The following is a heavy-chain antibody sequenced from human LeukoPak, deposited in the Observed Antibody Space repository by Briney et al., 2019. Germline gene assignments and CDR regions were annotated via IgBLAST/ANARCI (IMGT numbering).Heavy chain of an antibody. Sequence: GASVKVSCKASGYTFTSYGISWVRQAPGQGLEWMGWISAYNGNTNYAQKLQGRVTMTTDTSTSTAYMELRSLRSDDTAVYYCARAKGHIAVAGYGDYWGQGTLVTVSS. V-gene: IGHV1-18*01. CDR3: ARAKGHIAVAGYGDY. J-gene: IGHJ4*02. CDR2: ISAYNGNT. CDR1: GYTFTSYG. D-gene: IGHD6-19*01.